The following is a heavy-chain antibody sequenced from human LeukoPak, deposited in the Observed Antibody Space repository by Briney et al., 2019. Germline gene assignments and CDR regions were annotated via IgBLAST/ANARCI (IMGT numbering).Heavy chain of an antibody. J-gene: IGHJ4*02. CDR1: GFTFSSYN. CDR2: ITTSVGTI. V-gene: IGHV3-48*02. D-gene: IGHD1-26*01. Sequence: GGSLRLSCAAAGFTFSSYNMNWVRQAPGEGLEWISYITTSVGTIYYADSVKGRFNISRDNDKNSLYLQMNSLRDEDTAVYYCARRIVGAFPFDYWGQGTLVTVSS. CDR3: ARRIVGAFPFDY.